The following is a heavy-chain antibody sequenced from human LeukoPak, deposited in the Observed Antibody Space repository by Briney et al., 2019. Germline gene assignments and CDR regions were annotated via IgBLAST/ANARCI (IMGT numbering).Heavy chain of an antibody. Sequence: GGSLTLSFAASGFTFSSYSRYWVRQAPGKGLEWVSSISSSSSYIYYADSVKGRFTISRDNAKNSLYLQMNSLRAEDTAVYYCARGAPYYDPPHWGQGTLVTVSS. D-gene: IGHD3-3*01. J-gene: IGHJ1*01. CDR2: ISSSSSYI. V-gene: IGHV3-21*01. CDR3: ARGAPYYDPPH. CDR1: GFTFSSYS.